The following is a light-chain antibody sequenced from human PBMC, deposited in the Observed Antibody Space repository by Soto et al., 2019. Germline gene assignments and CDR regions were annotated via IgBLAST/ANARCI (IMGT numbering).Light chain of an antibody. CDR1: SSDVGSYYL. V-gene: IGLV2-23*02. CDR2: EVS. J-gene: IGLJ3*02. Sequence: QSALTQPASVSGSPGQSITISCTGTSSDVGSYYLVSWYQQHPGKAPKLMIYEVSKRPSGVSNRFSGSKSGNTASLTISGLPAEDEADYFCCSYEGSSGLGVFGGGTKVTVL. CDR3: CSYEGSSGLGV.